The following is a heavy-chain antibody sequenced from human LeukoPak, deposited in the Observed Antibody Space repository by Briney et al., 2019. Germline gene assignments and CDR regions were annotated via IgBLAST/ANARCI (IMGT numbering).Heavy chain of an antibody. V-gene: IGHV3-21*01. D-gene: IGHD3-16*02. CDR3: ERSTDSFSYYDYVWGSYRSYDAFDI. Sequence: GGSLRLSCAASGFTFSSYSMNWVRQAPGKGLEWVSSISSSSSYIYYADSVKGRFTISRDNAKNSLYLQMNSLRAEDTAVYYCERSTDSFSYYDYVWGSYRSYDAFDIWGQGTMVTVSS. CDR2: ISSSSSYI. CDR1: GFTFSSYS. J-gene: IGHJ3*02.